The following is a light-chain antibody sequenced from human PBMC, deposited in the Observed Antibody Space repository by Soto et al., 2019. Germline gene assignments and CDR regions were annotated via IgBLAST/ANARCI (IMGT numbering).Light chain of an antibody. V-gene: IGLV1-44*01. Sequence: QPVLTQPPSASVTPGQRVTISCSGSRSNIGSNTVNWYQQLPGTAPKLLIYSNNQRPSGVPDRFSGSKSGTSASLAISGLQSEDEADYYCAAWDDSLNGPVFGGGTQLTVL. J-gene: IGLJ7*01. CDR1: RSNIGSNT. CDR3: AAWDDSLNGPV. CDR2: SNN.